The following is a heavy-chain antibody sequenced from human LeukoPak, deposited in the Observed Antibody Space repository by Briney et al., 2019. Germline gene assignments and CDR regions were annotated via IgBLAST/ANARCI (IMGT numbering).Heavy chain of an antibody. Sequence: SETLSLTCAVYGGSLSAYYWTWIRQPPGKGLEWIGEINHGGSTNYNPSLKSRVTVSVGTSKNQFSLKLSSVTAADTAVYYCASLRERSYYARGFDYWGQGTLVTVSS. J-gene: IGHJ4*02. D-gene: IGHD1-26*01. V-gene: IGHV4-34*01. CDR3: ASLRERSYYARGFDY. CDR1: GGSLSAYY. CDR2: INHGGST.